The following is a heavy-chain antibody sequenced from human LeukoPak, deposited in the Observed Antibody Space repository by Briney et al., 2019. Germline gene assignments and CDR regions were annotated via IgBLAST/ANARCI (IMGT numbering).Heavy chain of an antibody. D-gene: IGHD1-14*01. CDR3: ARDPGFGIQPYFDS. V-gene: IGHV4-59*01. CDR2: IYYSGST. Sequence: SETLSLTCTVSGGSISSYYWSWIRQPPGKGLEWIGYIYYSGSTNYNPSLKSRVTISVDPSKHQFSLQLSSVTAADTAVYYCARDPGFGIQPYFDSWGQGTLVTVSS. J-gene: IGHJ4*02. CDR1: GGSISSYY.